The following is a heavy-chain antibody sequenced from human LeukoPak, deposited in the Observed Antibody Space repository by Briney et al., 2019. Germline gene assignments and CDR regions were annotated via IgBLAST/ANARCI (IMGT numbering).Heavy chain of an antibody. D-gene: IGHD1-1*01. CDR2: IYHSGST. J-gene: IGHJ6*03. CDR3: VRQLSHYSYYYYMDV. CDR1: GGSFSGYY. Sequence: SETLSLTCAVYGGSFSGYYWGWIRQPPGKGLEWIGAIYHSGSTYYNPSLESRVTITVDTSKNQFSLKLSSVTAADTAVYYCVRQLSHYSYYYYMDVWGKGTTVTVSS. V-gene: IGHV4-34*01.